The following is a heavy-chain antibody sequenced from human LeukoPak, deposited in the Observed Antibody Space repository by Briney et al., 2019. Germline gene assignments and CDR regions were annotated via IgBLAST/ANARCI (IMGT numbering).Heavy chain of an antibody. Sequence: SVKVSCKASGFTFSSSAMQWVRQARGQRLEWIGWIVVAGGNTNYAQKFQERVTITRDMSTSTAYMELSSLRSEDTAVYYCAAALYSSTWKDDYWGQGTLVTVSS. CDR2: IVVAGGNT. CDR1: GFTFSSSA. CDR3: AAALYSSTWKDDY. V-gene: IGHV1-58*02. D-gene: IGHD6-13*01. J-gene: IGHJ4*02.